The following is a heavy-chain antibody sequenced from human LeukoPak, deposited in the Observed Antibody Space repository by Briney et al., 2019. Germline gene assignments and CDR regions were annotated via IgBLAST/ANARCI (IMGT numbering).Heavy chain of an antibody. CDR2: IYYSGST. D-gene: IGHD3-10*01. Sequence: SETLSLTCTVSGGSASSGSYYWSWIRQPPGKGLEWIGYIYYSGSTNYNPSLKSRVTISVDTSKNQFSLKLSSVTAADTAVYYCARDMVRGPLDYWGQGTLVTVSS. CDR3: ARDMVRGPLDY. V-gene: IGHV4-61*01. J-gene: IGHJ4*02. CDR1: GGSASSGSYY.